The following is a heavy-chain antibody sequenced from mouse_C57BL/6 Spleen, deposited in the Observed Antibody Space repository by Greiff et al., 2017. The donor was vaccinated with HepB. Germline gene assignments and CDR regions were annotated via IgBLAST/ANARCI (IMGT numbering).Heavy chain of an antibody. D-gene: IGHD4-1*01. CDR3: AKNYHQQTGIGY. J-gene: IGHJ2*01. V-gene: IGHV2-4*01. CDR1: GISLTSYV. Sequence: VQRVESGPGLVQRSQSLSITCTVSGISLTSYVVHVVRQPPGKGLECLGVIWSGGSTDYNAAFISRLSISKDNSKSRVFFKMNSLQADDTAIYYCAKNYHQQTGIGYWGQGTTLTVSS. CDR2: IWSGGST.